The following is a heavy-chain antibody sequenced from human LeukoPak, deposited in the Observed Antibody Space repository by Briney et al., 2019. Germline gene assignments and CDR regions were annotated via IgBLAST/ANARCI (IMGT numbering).Heavy chain of an antibody. V-gene: IGHV4-38-2*02. Sequence: PSETLSLTCTVSGYSISSGYYWGWIRQPPGKGLEWIGSIYHSGSTYYNPSLKSRVTISVDTSKNQFSLKLSSVTAADTAVYYCARGLPVRANSGSYYLGYYYYYMDVWGKGTTVTVSS. D-gene: IGHD1-26*01. CDR3: ARGLPVRANSGSYYLGYYYYYMDV. CDR1: GYSISSGYY. CDR2: IYHSGST. J-gene: IGHJ6*03.